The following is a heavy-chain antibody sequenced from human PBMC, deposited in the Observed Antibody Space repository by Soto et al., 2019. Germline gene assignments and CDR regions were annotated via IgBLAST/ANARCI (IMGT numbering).Heavy chain of an antibody. CDR3: ARDQFPGSGSYSLLY. CDR1: GFTFSSYA. D-gene: IGHD3-10*01. CDR2: ISYDGSNK. Sequence: GGSLRRSCAASGFTFSSYAMHWVRQAPGKGLEWVAVISYDGSNKYYAVSVKGRFTISRXNSKNTMYLQMNSLRAEDTAVYYCARDQFPGSGSYSLLYWGQGT. V-gene: IGHV3-30-3*01. J-gene: IGHJ4*02.